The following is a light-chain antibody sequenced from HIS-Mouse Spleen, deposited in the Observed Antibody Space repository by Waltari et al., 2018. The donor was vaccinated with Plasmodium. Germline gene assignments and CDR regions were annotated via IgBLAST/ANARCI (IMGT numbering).Light chain of an antibody. CDR2: EGS. CDR3: CSYAGSSTFVV. J-gene: IGLJ2*01. CDR1: SSDVGRYNL. Sequence: QSALTQPASVSGSPGQSITISCPGPSSDVGRYNLVSWYQQHPGKAPKLMIYEGSKRPSGVSNRFSGSKSGNTASLTISGLQAEDEADYYCCSYAGSSTFVVFGGGTKLTVL. V-gene: IGLV2-23*03.